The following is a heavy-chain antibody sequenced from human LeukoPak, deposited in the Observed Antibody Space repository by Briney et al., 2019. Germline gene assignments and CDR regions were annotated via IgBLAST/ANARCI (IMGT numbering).Heavy chain of an antibody. CDR1: GGTFISYA. CDR2: IIPSLGIA. V-gene: IGHV1-69*04. CDR3: ARDYDMIVPPDSDY. Sequence: SVKVSCKASGGTFISYAISWVRQAPGQGGEGMGRIIPSLGIANYAQKFQGRVTITAEKSTSTAYMELSSLTSEDTAVYYCARDYDMIVPPDSDYCGQGTLVTVSS. D-gene: IGHD3-22*01. J-gene: IGHJ4*02.